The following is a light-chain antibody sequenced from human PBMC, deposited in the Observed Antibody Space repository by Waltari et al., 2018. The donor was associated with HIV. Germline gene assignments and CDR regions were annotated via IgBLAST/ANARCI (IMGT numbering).Light chain of an antibody. Sequence: SSALTQDPTVSVALGQTVKITCQGDSLRNKYASWYQARPGQAHVLVIFSKNSRPSGIPDRFSGSTSGDTASLTIIGAQAEDEAAYFCSSRDSSNSPLLFGGGTKLTVL. CDR3: SSRDSSNSPLL. J-gene: IGLJ2*01. CDR2: SKN. V-gene: IGLV3-19*01. CDR1: SLRNKY.